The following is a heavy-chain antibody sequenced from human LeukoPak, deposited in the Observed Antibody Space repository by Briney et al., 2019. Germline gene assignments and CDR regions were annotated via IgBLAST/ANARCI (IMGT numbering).Heavy chain of an antibody. J-gene: IGHJ3*02. CDR3: AGGHRGGSCGDAFDI. D-gene: IGHD2-15*01. Sequence: PSETLSLTCAVYGGSFSGYYWSWIRQPPGKGLEWIGEINHSGSTNYNPSLKSRATISVDTSKNQFSLKLSSVTAADTAVYYCAGGHRGGSCGDAFDIWGQGTMLTVSS. CDR1: GGSFSGYY. CDR2: INHSGST. V-gene: IGHV4-34*01.